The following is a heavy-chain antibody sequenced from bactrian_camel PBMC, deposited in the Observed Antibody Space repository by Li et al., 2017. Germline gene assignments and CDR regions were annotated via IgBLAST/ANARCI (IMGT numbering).Heavy chain of an antibody. V-gene: IGHV3-3*01. Sequence: VQLVESGGGSVQSGGSLRLSCVASGYRDSTYCMAWFRQAPEKEREAVALVYMNGGITLDDSSVYYADSVKGRFTISRDTKSNVVWLQMNQLKTEDTAIYTCATGAPGNSHYALDLRSYTYFGQGTQVTVS. J-gene: IGHJ4*01. CDR3: ATGAPGNSHYALDLRSYTY. D-gene: IGHD1*01. CDR2: VYMNGGITLDDSSV. CDR1: GYRDSTYC.